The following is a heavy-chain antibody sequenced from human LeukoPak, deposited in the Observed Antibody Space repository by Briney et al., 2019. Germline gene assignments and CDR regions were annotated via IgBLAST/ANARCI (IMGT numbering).Heavy chain of an antibody. CDR2: MNPNSGDT. CDR1: GYLFTGFY. D-gene: IGHD2-21*01. V-gene: IGHV1-2*02. Sequence: ASVKVSCKTSGYLFTGFYIHWVRQVPGLGLEWMGWMNPNSGDTKFAPKFQGRVAMTRVTSINTAYMEVTGLTPADTAIYYCAKRGGALSDWGQGTPVTVTS. J-gene: IGHJ4*02. CDR3: AKRGGALSD.